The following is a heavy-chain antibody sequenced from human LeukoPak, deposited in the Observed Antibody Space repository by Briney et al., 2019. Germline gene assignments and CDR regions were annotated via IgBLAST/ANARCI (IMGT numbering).Heavy chain of an antibody. CDR2: ITSGGST. D-gene: IGHD5-18*01. Sequence: PGGSLRLSCAASGLTFSNYAMTWVRQAPGKGLEWVSGITSGGSTYYADSVKGRFTISRDNSKNTLYLQMNSLRAEDTAVYFCAKWAAMTRFDYWGQGTLVTVSS. V-gene: IGHV3-23*01. CDR1: GLTFSNYA. CDR3: AKWAAMTRFDY. J-gene: IGHJ4*02.